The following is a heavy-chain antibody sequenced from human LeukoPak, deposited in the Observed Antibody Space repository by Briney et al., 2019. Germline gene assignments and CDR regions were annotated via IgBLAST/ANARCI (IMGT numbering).Heavy chain of an antibody. D-gene: IGHD3-22*01. J-gene: IGHJ4*02. CDR1: GFTFSSYG. Sequence: GGSLSLSCAASGFTFSSYGMHWVRQAPGKGLEWVAFIRYDGGNKYYADSVKGRFTISRDNSKNTLYLQMNNLRPEDTAVYNCAKDQSPGHYYDSSGYFDYWGQGTLVTVSS. CDR3: AKDQSPGHYYDSSGYFDY. CDR2: IRYDGGNK. V-gene: IGHV3-30*02.